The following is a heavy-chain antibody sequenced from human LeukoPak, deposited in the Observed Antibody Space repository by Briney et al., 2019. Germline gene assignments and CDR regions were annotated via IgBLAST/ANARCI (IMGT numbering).Heavy chain of an antibody. J-gene: IGHJ4*02. D-gene: IGHD6-13*01. CDR1: GFTFSNYG. V-gene: IGHV3-74*01. CDR3: VRGTIPAPGRVDN. CDR2: VNSDASSA. Sequence: PGRSLRLSCAASGFTFSNYGMHWVRQAPGKGLVWVSRVNSDASSATYADSVKGRFTISRDNAKNTLYLQMNSLRAEDTAVYYCVRGTIPAPGRVDNWGQGTLVTVSS.